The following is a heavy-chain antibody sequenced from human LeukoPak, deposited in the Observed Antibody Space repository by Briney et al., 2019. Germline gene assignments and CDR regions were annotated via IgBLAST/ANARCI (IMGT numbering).Heavy chain of an antibody. J-gene: IGHJ1*01. D-gene: IGHD3-10*01. V-gene: IGHV3-33*06. CDR1: GFTFSSYG. CDR3: AKDYLAAYYYSSGSYYPQFQH. CDR2: IWYDGSNK. Sequence: PGGSLRLSCAASGFTFSSYGMHWVRQAPGKGLEWVAVIWYDGSNKYYADSVKGRFTISRDNSKNTLYLQMNSLRAEDTAVYYCAKDYLAAYYYSSGSYYPQFQHWGQGTLVTVSS.